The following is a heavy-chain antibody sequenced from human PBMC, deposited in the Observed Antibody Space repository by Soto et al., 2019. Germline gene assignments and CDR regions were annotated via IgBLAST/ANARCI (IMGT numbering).Heavy chain of an antibody. Sequence: QVQLQESGPGLVKPSQTLSLTCTVSGGSISSGGYYWSWIRQHPGKGLEWIGYIYYSGSTYYNPSLKSRVTISVDTSKNQFSLKLSSVTAADTAVYYCVRTQLVLPYYYYYMDVWGKGTTVTVSS. J-gene: IGHJ6*03. V-gene: IGHV4-31*03. CDR1: GGSISSGGYY. CDR3: VRTQLVLPYYYYYMDV. D-gene: IGHD6-13*01. CDR2: IYYSGST.